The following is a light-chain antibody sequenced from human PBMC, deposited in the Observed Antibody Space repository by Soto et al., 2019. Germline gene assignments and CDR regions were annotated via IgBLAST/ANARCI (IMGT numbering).Light chain of an antibody. CDR2: DAS. CDR1: QTVTNK. Sequence: EIVMTQSPATLSVSPGERVVLSCRATQTVTNKLAWYQQKPGQAPRLLIYDASIRATGIPARFSGSGSGTEFTLTISSLQSEDFVLYYCQQYNSWPVTFGGGTKVEIE. CDR3: QQYNSWPVT. J-gene: IGKJ4*01. V-gene: IGKV3-15*01.